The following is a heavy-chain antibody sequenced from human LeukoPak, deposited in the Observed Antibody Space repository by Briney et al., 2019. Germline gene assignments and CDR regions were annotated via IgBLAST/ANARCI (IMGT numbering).Heavy chain of an antibody. J-gene: IGHJ3*02. CDR1: GGSISSGGYY. D-gene: IGHD3-10*01. V-gene: IGHV4-31*03. CDR2: IYYSGST. Sequence: SETLSLTCTVSGGSISSGGYYWSWIRQHPGKGLEWIGYIYYSGSTYYNPSLKSRVTISVDRSKNQFSLKLSSVTAADTAVYYCARGSSPGALDAFDIWGQGTMVTVSS. CDR3: ARGSSPGALDAFDI.